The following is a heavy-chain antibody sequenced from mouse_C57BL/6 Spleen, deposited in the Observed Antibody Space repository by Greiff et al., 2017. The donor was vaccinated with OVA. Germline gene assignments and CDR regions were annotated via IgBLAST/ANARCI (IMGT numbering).Heavy chain of an antibody. D-gene: IGHD1-1*01. CDR3: TGYYGSGAMDY. J-gene: IGHJ4*01. CDR1: GFTFSSYA. CDR2: ISSGGDYI. V-gene: IGHV5-9-1*02. Sequence: EVKLMESGEGLVKPGGSLKLSCAASGFTFSSYAMSWVRQTPEKRLEWVAYISSGGDYIYYADTVKGRFTISRDNARNTLYLQMSSLKSEDTAMYYCTGYYGSGAMDYWGQGTSVTVSS.